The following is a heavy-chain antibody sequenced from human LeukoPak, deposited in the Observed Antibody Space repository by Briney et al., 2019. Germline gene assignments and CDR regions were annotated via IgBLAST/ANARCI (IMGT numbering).Heavy chain of an antibody. CDR1: GFDISYNY. D-gene: IGHD3-10*01. CDR2: IHTGGTT. Sequence: GGSLRLFCVASGFDISYNYVGWDRQAPGKGLEWVSVIHTGGTTHYTDSVKGRLTISKDNSNNTVFLQMNSVRVEDTAVYYCARVWFGYFFQWGQGVLVTVSS. CDR3: ARVWFGYFFQ. V-gene: IGHV3-53*01. J-gene: IGHJ4*02.